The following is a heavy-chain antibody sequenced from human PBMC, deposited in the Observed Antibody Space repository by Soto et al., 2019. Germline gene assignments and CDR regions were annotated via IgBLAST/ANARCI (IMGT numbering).Heavy chain of an antibody. J-gene: IGHJ6*02. CDR1: GGTFSSYA. V-gene: IGHV1-69*13. CDR2: IIPIFGTA. Sequence: GASVKVSCKASGGTFSSYAISWVRQAPGQGLEWMGGIIPIFGTANYAQKSQGRVTITADESTSTAYMELSSLRSEDTAVYYCASSVAKYYYYCMDVWGQGPTVTVS. D-gene: IGHD5-12*01. CDR3: ASSVAKYYYYCMDV.